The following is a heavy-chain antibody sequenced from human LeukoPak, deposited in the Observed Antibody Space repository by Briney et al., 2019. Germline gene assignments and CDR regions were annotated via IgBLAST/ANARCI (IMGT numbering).Heavy chain of an antibody. J-gene: IGHJ4*02. CDR1: GFTFGDYA. D-gene: IGHD2-2*01. Sequence: PGGSLRLSCTASGFTFGDYAMSWVRQAPGKGLEWVSFIRSKAYGGTTEYAASVKGRFTISRDDYKSIAYLQMNSPKTEDTAVYYCTREEIGYCSSTSCYHFDYWGQGTLVTVSS. CDR3: TREEIGYCSSTSCYHFDY. CDR2: IRSKAYGGTT. V-gene: IGHV3-49*04.